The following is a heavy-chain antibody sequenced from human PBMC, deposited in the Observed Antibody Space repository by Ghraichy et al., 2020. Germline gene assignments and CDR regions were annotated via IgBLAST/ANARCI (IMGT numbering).Heavy chain of an antibody. CDR1: GFTFNTYA. D-gene: IGHD3-10*01. J-gene: IGHJ5*02. CDR3: ATLWFGANGIDP. V-gene: IGHV3-64*01. Sequence: GGSLRLSCAASGFTFNTYAMHWVRQAPGKGLEYVSTISSNGDSTFYSNSVKGRFTISRDNSKNTLYLQMDGLRADDMAVYYCATLWFGANGIDPWGQGTLVTVSS. CDR2: ISSNGDST.